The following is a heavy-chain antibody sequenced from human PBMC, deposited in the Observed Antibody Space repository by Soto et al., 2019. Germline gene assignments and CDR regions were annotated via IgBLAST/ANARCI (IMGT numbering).Heavy chain of an antibody. CDR1: GFTVSTNY. CDR3: ARAASYYGLDV. V-gene: IGHV3-53*01. CDR2: IYSGGTT. Sequence: VQLVESGGGLIQPGGSLRLSCAASGFTVSTNYMSWVRQAPGKGLEGVSVIYSGGTTYVADSGKGRFTISRDNSQNTLDLQMSSLRAEDTAVYFCARAASYYGLDVWGQGTTVTVSS. J-gene: IGHJ6*02.